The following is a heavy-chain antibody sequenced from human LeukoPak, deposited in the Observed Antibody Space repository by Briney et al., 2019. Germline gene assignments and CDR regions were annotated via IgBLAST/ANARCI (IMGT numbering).Heavy chain of an antibody. CDR1: GFTFSSYG. D-gene: IGHD2-15*01. CDR2: IWHDGSNK. Sequence: GGSLRLSCAASGFTFSSYGMHWVRQAPGKGLEWVAVIWHDGSNKYYADSVKGRFTISRDNSKNTLYLQMNSLRAEDTAVYYCARDFHRITPLYYCGMDVWGQGTTVTVSS. CDR3: ARDFHRITPLYYCGMDV. J-gene: IGHJ6*02. V-gene: IGHV3-33*01.